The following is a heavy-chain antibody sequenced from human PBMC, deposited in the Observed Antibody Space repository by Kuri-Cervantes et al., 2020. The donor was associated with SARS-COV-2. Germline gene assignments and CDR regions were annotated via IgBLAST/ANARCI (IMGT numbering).Heavy chain of an antibody. CDR1: GYTFTSYY. J-gene: IGHJ3*02. CDR3: ARADIVVVVAAGGAFDI. Sequence: ASVKVSCKASGYTFTSYYMHWVRQAPGQGLEWMGIINPSGGSTSYAQKFQGRVTMTRDTSTSTVYMELSSLRSEDTAVYYCARADIVVVVAAGGAFDIWGQGTMATVSS. V-gene: IGHV1-46*01. D-gene: IGHD2-15*01. CDR2: INPSGGST.